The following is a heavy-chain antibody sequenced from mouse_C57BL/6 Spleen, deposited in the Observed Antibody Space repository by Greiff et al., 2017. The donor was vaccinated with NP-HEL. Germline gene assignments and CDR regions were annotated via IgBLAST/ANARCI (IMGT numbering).Heavy chain of an antibody. V-gene: IGHV1-61*01. D-gene: IGHD1-1*01. CDR1: GYTFTSYW. J-gene: IGHJ1*03. Sequence: QVQLQQPGAELVRPGSSVKLSCKASGYTFTSYWMDWVKQRPGQGLEWIGNIYPSDSETHYNQKFKDKATLTVDKSSSTAYMQLSSLTSDDSAVYYCARRGTTVVRGWYFDVWGTGTTVTVSS. CDR2: IYPSDSET. CDR3: ARRGTTVVRGWYFDV.